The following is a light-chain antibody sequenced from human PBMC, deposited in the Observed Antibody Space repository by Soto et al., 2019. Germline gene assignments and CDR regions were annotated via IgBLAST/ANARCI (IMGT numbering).Light chain of an antibody. CDR3: SSYTSSSTYV. J-gene: IGLJ1*01. Sequence: QSVLTQPASVSGSPGQSITISCTGTSSDVGDYNYVSWYQQHPGKAPKLMIFDVSNRPSGVSNRFYGSKSGNTASLTIPGLQAEDEAEYYCSSYTSSSTYVFGTGTKVTV. CDR1: SSDVGDYNY. CDR2: DVS. V-gene: IGLV2-14*01.